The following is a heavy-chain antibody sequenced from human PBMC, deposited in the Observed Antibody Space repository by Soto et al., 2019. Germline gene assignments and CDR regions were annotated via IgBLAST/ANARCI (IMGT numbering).Heavy chain of an antibody. D-gene: IGHD6-13*01. CDR1: GGSISSGGYY. J-gene: IGHJ5*02. CDR3: ARVFSDSSSFFDP. V-gene: IGHV4-31*03. Sequence: SETLSLTCTVSGGSISSGGYYWSWIRQHPGKGLEWIGYIYYSGSTDYNPSLKSRVTISVDTSKNQFSLKLSSVTAADTAVYYCARVFSDSSSFFDPWGQGTLVTVSS. CDR2: IYYSGST.